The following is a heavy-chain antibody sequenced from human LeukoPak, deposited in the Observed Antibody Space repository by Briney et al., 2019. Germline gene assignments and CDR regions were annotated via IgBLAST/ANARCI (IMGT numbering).Heavy chain of an antibody. CDR2: INPSGST. CDR1: GGSFSGYH. D-gene: IGHD3-22*01. Sequence: SETLSLTCAVYGGSFSGYHWTWIRQSPGKRLEWIGDINPSGSTYYNPSLKSRLTISVDTSKNQFSLKLRSVTAADTAVYYCARGRHDITLIVVVMTSVSYYLDVWGKGTTVTVS. J-gene: IGHJ6*03. CDR3: ARGRHDITLIVVVMTSVSYYLDV. V-gene: IGHV4-34*01.